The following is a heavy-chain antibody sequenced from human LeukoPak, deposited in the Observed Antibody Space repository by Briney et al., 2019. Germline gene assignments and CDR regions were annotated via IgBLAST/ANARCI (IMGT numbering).Heavy chain of an antibody. CDR3: ARIRAVAGRGLDY. J-gene: IGHJ4*02. V-gene: IGHV3-53*01. D-gene: IGHD6-19*01. Sequence: GGSLRLSCAASGFTVSSNYMSWVRQAPGKGLEWVSVIYSGGSTYYADSVKGRFTISRDNSKNTLYLQMNSLRAEDTAVYYCARIRAVAGRGLDYWGQGTLVTVSS. CDR1: GFTVSSNY. CDR2: IYSGGST.